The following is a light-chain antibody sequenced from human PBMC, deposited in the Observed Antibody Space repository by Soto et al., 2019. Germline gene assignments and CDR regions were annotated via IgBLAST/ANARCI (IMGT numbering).Light chain of an antibody. CDR3: QQSNHWPPLT. J-gene: IGKJ4*01. CDR1: QSVSTN. Sequence: EIVMTQSPDILSVSPGGRATLSCRASQSVSTNLAWYQQRPGQAPMLLIYGAFTRATGVPARFSGSGSGTEFTLTFNSRQSEDSAVNYCQQSNHWPPLTFGGGTKVEIK. CDR2: GAF. V-gene: IGKV3-15*01.